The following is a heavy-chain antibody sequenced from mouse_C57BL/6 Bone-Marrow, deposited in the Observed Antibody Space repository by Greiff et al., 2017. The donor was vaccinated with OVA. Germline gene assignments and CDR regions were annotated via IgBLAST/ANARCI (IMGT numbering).Heavy chain of an antibody. CDR2: SRTKANDYTT. CDR1: GFTFSDFY. V-gene: IGHV7-1*01. J-gene: IGHJ1*03. Sequence: EVKLMESGGGLVQSGRSLRLSCATSGFTFSDFYMEWVRQAPGKGLEWIAASRTKANDYTTEYSASVKGRFIVSRDTSQSILYLQMNALRAEDTAIYYCARDDYYWYFDVWGTGTTVTVSS. CDR3: ARDDYYWYFDV.